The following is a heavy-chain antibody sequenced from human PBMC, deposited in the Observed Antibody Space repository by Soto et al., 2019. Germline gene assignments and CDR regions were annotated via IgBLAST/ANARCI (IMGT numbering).Heavy chain of an antibody. CDR3: GSGAPVFMQH. D-gene: IGHD3-10*01. CDR1: GGSISSGGYS. CDR2: IYHSGST. J-gene: IGHJ1*01. Sequence: QLQLQKSGSGLVKPSQTLSLTCAVSGGSISSGGYSWSWIRQPQGKGLEWIGYIYHSGSTYYNPSLKSRVTLSVDRSKNQFSLKLRSLSSAATGVYYCGSGAPVFMQHWGQGTLVTVSS. V-gene: IGHV4-30-2*01.